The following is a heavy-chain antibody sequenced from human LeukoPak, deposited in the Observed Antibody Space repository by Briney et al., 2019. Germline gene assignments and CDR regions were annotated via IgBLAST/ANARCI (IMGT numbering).Heavy chain of an antibody. CDR2: ISAYNGNT. CDR3: ARGPYSSSWYDHFYGMDV. J-gene: IGHJ6*02. V-gene: IGHV1-18*01. CDR1: GYTFTSYG. Sequence: ASVKVSCKASGYTFTSYGISWVRQAPGQGLEWMGWISAYNGNTNYAQKLQGRVTMTTDTSISTAYMELSSLRSEDTAVYYCARGPYSSSWYDHFYGMDVWGQGTTVTVSS. D-gene: IGHD6-13*01.